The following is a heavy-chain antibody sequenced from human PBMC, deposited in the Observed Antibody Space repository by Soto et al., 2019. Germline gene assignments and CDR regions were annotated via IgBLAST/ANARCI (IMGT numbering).Heavy chain of an antibody. CDR2: IYYSGST. D-gene: IGHD3-16*01. CDR3: ARLMSFGGVAFDP. Sequence: SETLSLTCTVSGGSISSSSYYWGWIRQPPGKGLEWIGSIYYSGSTYYNPSLKSRVTISVDTSKNQFSLKLSSVTAADTAVYYCARLMSFGGVAFDPWGQGTLVTVSS. CDR1: GGSISSSSYY. J-gene: IGHJ5*02. V-gene: IGHV4-39*01.